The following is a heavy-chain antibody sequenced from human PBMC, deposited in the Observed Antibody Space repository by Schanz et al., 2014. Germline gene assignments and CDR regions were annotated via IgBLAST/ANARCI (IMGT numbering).Heavy chain of an antibody. CDR3: ARDGDFDY. CDR1: GFTFISYD. V-gene: IGHV3-33*01. CDR2: IYYNGTNK. Sequence: QAQLVESGGGVVQPGRSLRLSCVASGFTFISYDIHWVRQAPGKGLEWVALIYYNGTNKYYADSVKGRFTISRDNSKNTLFLQMSSLRAEDTAVYYCARDGDFDYWGQGTLVTVSS. J-gene: IGHJ4*02.